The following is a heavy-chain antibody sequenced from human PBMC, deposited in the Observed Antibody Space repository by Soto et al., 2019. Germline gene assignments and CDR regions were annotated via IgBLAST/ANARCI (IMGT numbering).Heavy chain of an antibody. Sequence: EVQLLESGGGLVQPGGSLRLSCAASGFTFSSYAMSWVRQAPGKGLEWVSGISGRGGSTYYADSVKGRFTISRDNSKNTLYVQMNSLRAEDTAVYYCARGWGFDYWGQGTLVTVSS. V-gene: IGHV3-23*01. CDR2: ISGRGGST. J-gene: IGHJ4*02. D-gene: IGHD6-19*01. CDR1: GFTFSSYA. CDR3: ARGWGFDY.